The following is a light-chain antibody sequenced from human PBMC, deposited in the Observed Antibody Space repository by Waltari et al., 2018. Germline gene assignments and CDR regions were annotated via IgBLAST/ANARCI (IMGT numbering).Light chain of an antibody. CDR1: SSDVGGYNS. V-gene: IGLV2-14*03. J-gene: IGLJ2*01. Sequence: HSALTQPASVSGSPGQSITISCTGTSSDVGGYNSVSWYQQHPGKAPKLMIYDVSNRPSGVANRCSGSKSGNTSSLTISGLQAEDEADYYCSSYISSSTLELFGGGTSLTVL. CDR2: DVS. CDR3: SSYISSSTLEL.